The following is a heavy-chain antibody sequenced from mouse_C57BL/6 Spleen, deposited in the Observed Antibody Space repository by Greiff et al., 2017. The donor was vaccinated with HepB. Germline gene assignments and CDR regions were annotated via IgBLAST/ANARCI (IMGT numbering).Heavy chain of an antibody. CDR3: ASWGGYGSSDGGFAY. Sequence: QVQLQQSGAELMKPGASVKLSCKATGYTFTGYWIEWVKQRPGHGLEWIGEILPGSGSTNYNEKFKGKATFTADTSSNTAYMQLSSLTTEDSAIYYCASWGGYGSSDGGFAYWGQGTLVTVSA. V-gene: IGHV1-9*01. D-gene: IGHD1-1*01. CDR1: GYTFTGYW. J-gene: IGHJ3*01. CDR2: ILPGSGST.